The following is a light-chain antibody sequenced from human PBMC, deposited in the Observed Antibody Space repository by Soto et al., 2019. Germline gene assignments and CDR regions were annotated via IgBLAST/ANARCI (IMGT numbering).Light chain of an antibody. CDR3: QQYNSYS. CDR1: QSISSW. CDR2: DAS. V-gene: IGKV1-5*01. Sequence: DIQMTQSPSTLSASVGDRVTITCRASQSISSWLAWYQQKPGKAPKLLIYDASSLESGVPSWFSGSGSETEFTLTISSLQPDDFATYYCQQYNSYSFGQGTKLEIK. J-gene: IGKJ2*01.